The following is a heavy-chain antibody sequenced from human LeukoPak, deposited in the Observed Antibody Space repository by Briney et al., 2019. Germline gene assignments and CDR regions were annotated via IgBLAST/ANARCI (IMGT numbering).Heavy chain of an antibody. Sequence: ASVTVSFKASGYTFTSYAMHWVRQAPGQRLEWMGWINAGNGNTKYSQKFQGRVTITRDTSASTAYMELSSLRSEDTAVYYCARDSPYYYDSSGYYGLYYYYGMDVWGQGTTVTVSS. CDR1: GYTFTSYA. D-gene: IGHD3-22*01. J-gene: IGHJ6*02. CDR3: ARDSPYYYDSSGYYGLYYYYGMDV. CDR2: INAGNGNT. V-gene: IGHV1-3*01.